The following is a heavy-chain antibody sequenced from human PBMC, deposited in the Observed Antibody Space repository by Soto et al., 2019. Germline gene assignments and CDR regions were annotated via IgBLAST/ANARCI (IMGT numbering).Heavy chain of an antibody. J-gene: IGHJ4*02. Sequence: GGSLRLSCAASGFTFSSYAMHWVRQAPGKGLEWVAVISYDGSNKYYADSVKGRFTISRDNSKNTLYLQMNSLRAEDTAVYYCAREDQTYYYDSSNLDYWGQGTLVTVSS. D-gene: IGHD3-22*01. V-gene: IGHV3-30-3*01. CDR2: ISYDGSNK. CDR3: AREDQTYYYDSSNLDY. CDR1: GFTFSSYA.